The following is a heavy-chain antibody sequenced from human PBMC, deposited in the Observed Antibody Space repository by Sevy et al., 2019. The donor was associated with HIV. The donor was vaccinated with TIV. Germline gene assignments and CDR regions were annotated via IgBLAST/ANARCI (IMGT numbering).Heavy chain of an antibody. Sequence: ASVKVSCKASGYTFTSYGISWVRQAPGQGLEWMGWISAYNGNTNYAQKLQGRVTMTTDTSTSTAYMELRSLRSDDTAVYYCVRDRRGGSSWPYYYYYYGMDVWGQGTTVTVSS. V-gene: IGHV1-18*01. D-gene: IGHD6-13*01. CDR1: GYTFTSYG. CDR2: ISAYNGNT. CDR3: VRDRRGGSSWPYYYYYYGMDV. J-gene: IGHJ6*02.